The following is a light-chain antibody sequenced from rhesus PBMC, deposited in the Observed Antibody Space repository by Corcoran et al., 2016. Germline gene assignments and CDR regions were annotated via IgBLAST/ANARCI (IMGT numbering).Light chain of an antibody. CDR3: QQSNTAPWT. CDR2: KAS. Sequence: DIQMTQSPSSLSASVGDRVTITCRASQGISTWLVWYQQKPGKAPNLLIYKASTLPAGVPSRFNGSGSGTDFTLTISSLQPEDFATYYCQQSNTAPWTFGQGTKVEIK. V-gene: IGKV1-21*01. CDR1: QGISTW. J-gene: IGKJ1*01.